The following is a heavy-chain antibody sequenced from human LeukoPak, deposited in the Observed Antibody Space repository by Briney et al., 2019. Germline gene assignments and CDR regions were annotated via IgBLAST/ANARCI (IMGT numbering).Heavy chain of an antibody. Sequence: ASVKVSCKASGYTFTSYDIHWVRQAPGQGLEWMGWINPNSGGTNYAQKFQGRVTMTRDTSTSTVYMELSSLRSEDTAAYYCARDRGSGSYHFDYWGQGTLVTVSS. CDR1: GYTFTSYD. CDR3: ARDRGSGSYHFDY. V-gene: IGHV1-2*02. CDR2: INPNSGGT. J-gene: IGHJ4*02. D-gene: IGHD3-10*01.